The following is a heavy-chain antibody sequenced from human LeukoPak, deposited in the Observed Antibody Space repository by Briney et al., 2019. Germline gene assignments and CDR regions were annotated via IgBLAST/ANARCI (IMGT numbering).Heavy chain of an antibody. CDR1: GFTFSSYE. V-gene: IGHV3-48*03. D-gene: IGHD3-10*01. Sequence: GGSLRLSCAASGFTFSSYEMNWVRQAPGKGLEWVSYISSSGSTIYYADSVKGRFTISRDNAKNSLYLQMNSLRAEDTAVYYCARYYGSGRGYYGLDAWGQGTTVTVFS. J-gene: IGHJ6*02. CDR3: ARYYGSGRGYYGLDA. CDR2: ISSSGSTI.